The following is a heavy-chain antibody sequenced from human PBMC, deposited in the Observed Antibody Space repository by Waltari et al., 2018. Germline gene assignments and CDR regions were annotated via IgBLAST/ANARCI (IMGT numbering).Heavy chain of an antibody. V-gene: IGHV1-69-2*01. CDR3: AREAHSSSLGN. D-gene: IGHD6-13*01. Sequence: EVQLVQSGAEVKKPGATVTISCKASGYTFTDYYMHWVQQAPGKGLEWMGRVDPEDGETIYAEKFQGRVTITADKSTSTAYMELSSLRSEDTAVYYCAREAHSSSLGNWGQGTLVTVSS. CDR1: GYTFTDYY. CDR2: VDPEDGET. J-gene: IGHJ4*02.